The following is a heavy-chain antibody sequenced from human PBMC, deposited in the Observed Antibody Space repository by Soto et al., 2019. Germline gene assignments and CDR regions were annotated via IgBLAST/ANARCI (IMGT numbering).Heavy chain of an antibody. D-gene: IGHD3-10*01. V-gene: IGHV3-23*01. CDR1: GFTFSDFA. CDR2: LDGAGGST. J-gene: IGHJ6*02. Sequence: PGGSLRLSCLASGFTFSDFAMTWVRHVPGRGLGWVASLDGAGGSTYYAESVRGRFSISRDNSQNTLFLQMKRLTVDDTAIYYCAAPRDEYGSGVSWFTYGMDIWGQGTTVTVYS. CDR3: AAPRDEYGSGVSWFTYGMDI.